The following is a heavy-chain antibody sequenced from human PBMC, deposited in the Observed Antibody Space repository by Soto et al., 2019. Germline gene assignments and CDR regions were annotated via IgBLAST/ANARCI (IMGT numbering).Heavy chain of an antibody. CDR2: INPNTGVT. CDR3: AREFTSSRFDY. J-gene: IGHJ4*02. D-gene: IGHD2-2*01. CDR1: GYTFTGNY. Sequence: QVQLVQSGAEVKRPGASVKVSCKASGYTFTGNYMHWVRQATGQGLEWMGWINPNTGVTHYAHKFQGWVTMTRDTSTSTAYMELRSLKFDDTAVYYCAREFTSSRFDYWGQGSLVTVPS. V-gene: IGHV1-2*04.